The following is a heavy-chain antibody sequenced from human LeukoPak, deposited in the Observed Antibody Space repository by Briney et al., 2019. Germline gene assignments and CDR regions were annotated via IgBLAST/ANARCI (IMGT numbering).Heavy chain of an antibody. D-gene: IGHD6-6*01. CDR2: IYYSGST. Sequence: SETLSLTCTVSGGSISSYYWSWIRQPPGKGLEWIGYIYYSGSTNYNPSLKSRVTISVDTSKNQFSLKLSSVTAADTAVYYCARGVYSSFSNFDYWGQGTLVTVSS. CDR1: GGSISSYY. V-gene: IGHV4-59*01. J-gene: IGHJ4*02. CDR3: ARGVYSSFSNFDY.